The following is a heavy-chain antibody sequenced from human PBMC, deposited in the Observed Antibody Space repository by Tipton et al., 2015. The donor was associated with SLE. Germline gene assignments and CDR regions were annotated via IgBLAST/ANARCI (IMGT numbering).Heavy chain of an antibody. CDR1: GGSMSRNSYY. CDR3: GRVGRLRPGTTRFYYYVDV. D-gene: IGHD1-7*01. V-gene: IGHV4-39*07. Sequence: TLSLTCSVSGGSMSRNSYYWGWIRQPPGKGLQWLGSISNTGKTNYSPSVESPVTMSVDTSKNLFSLRLTSVTAADTAVYYCGRVGRLRPGTTRFYYYVDVWGKGITVTVSS. CDR2: ISNTGKT. J-gene: IGHJ6*03.